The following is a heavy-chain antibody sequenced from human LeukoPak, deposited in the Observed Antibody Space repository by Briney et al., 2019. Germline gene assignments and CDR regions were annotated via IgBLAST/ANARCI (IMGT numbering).Heavy chain of an antibody. CDR1: GYTFTIYY. CDR3: ARGGHLYCTNGVCYDHYYYGMDV. Sequence: ASVTVSCKASGYTFTIYYMHWVRQAPGRGLEWMGIINPSGGSTSYAQKFQGRVTMTRDTSTSTVYMELSSLRSEDTAVYYCARGGHLYCTNGVCYDHYYYGMDVWGQGTTVTVSS. V-gene: IGHV1-46*01. J-gene: IGHJ6*02. D-gene: IGHD2-8*01. CDR2: INPSGGST.